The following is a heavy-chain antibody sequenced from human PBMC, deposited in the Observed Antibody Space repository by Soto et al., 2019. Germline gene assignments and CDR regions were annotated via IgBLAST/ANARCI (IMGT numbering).Heavy chain of an antibody. D-gene: IGHD2-15*01. CDR3: ARYCSGGSCYSGFDY. CDR1: GSTFRIYA. V-gene: IGHV3-23*01. CDR2: ISGSGDST. Sequence: PGGSLRPSCEASGSTFRIYAMSWVRQPPGKGLEWVSAISGSGDSTYYADSVKGRFTISRGNSKNTLYLQMSSLRSEDTAVYYCARYCSGGSCYSGFDYWGQGTLVTVSS. J-gene: IGHJ4*02.